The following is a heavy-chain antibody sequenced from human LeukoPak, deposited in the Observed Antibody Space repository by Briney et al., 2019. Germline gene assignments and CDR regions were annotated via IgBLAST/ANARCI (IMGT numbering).Heavy chain of an antibody. CDR2: VNHRGSS. J-gene: IGHJ4*02. CDR1: GGSLSGYY. CDR3: AGEWLAQSYFDY. D-gene: IGHD6-19*01. Sequence: ASETLSLTCAVYGGSLSGYYWSWIRQSPGKALEWIGEVNHRGSSNYNPSLNSRVIISVDTSKNQISLKVNSVTAADTAVYYCAGEWLAQSYFDYWGQGTPVTVSS. V-gene: IGHV4-34*01.